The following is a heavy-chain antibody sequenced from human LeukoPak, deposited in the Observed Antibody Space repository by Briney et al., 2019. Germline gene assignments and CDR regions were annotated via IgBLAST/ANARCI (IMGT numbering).Heavy chain of an antibody. Sequence: SETLSLTCTVSGGSISSSSYYWGWIRQPPGKGLEWIGSIYYSGSTYHNPSLKSRVTISVDTSKNQFSLKLSSVTAADTAVYYCARGVHVRTYDSNHNRFDPWGQGTLVTVSS. V-gene: IGHV4-39*07. CDR2: IYYSGST. CDR1: GGSISSSSYY. D-gene: IGHD3-22*01. J-gene: IGHJ5*02. CDR3: ARGVHVRTYDSNHNRFDP.